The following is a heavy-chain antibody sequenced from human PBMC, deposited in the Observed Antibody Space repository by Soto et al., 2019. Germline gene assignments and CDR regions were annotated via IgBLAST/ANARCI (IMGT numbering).Heavy chain of an antibody. CDR1: GFTFSSYA. Sequence: QVQLVESGGGVVQPGRSLRLSCAASGFTFSSYAMHWVRQAPGKGLEWVAVISYDGSNKYYADSVKGRFTISRDNSXXTXYXXMNSLRAEDTAVYYCARDRREQGLVPAYYYYGMDVWGQGTPVTVSS. V-gene: IGHV3-30-3*01. CDR2: ISYDGSNK. D-gene: IGHD6-19*01. J-gene: IGHJ6*02. CDR3: ARDRREQGLVPAYYYYGMDV.